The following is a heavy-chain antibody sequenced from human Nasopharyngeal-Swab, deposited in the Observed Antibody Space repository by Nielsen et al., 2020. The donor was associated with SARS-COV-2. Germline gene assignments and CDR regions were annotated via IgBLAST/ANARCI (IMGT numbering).Heavy chain of an antibody. CDR2: IDPSDSYS. V-gene: IGHV5-10-1*01. D-gene: IGHD3-10*01. Sequence: GGSLRLSCKGSGSSFSSYWISWVLQLPGKGLEWMGIIDPSDSYSNYSPSFQGHVTISVDKSLSTAFLQWSSLKASDTAVYYCARRSFYYGSGTVRGMDVWGQGTTVTVSS. CDR3: ARRSFYYGSGTVRGMDV. CDR1: GSSFSSYW. J-gene: IGHJ6*02.